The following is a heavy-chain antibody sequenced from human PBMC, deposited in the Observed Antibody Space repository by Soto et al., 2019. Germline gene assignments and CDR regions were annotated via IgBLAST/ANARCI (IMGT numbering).Heavy chain of an antibody. CDR3: ARGSPTTVTTWFDP. Sequence: QVQLVQSGAEVKKPGSSVKVSCKASGGTFTNFAISWVRQAPGQGLERMGGIIPVFGKAKYAQRFQGRVKFTADESTSTAYMEVNSLTSDDTAVYYCARGSPTTVTTWFDPWGQGTLVTVSS. D-gene: IGHD4-17*01. V-gene: IGHV1-69*01. J-gene: IGHJ5*02. CDR1: GGTFTNFA. CDR2: IIPVFGKA.